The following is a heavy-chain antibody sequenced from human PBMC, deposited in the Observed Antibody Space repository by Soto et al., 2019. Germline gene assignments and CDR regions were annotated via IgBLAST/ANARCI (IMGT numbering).Heavy chain of an antibody. D-gene: IGHD3-9*01. J-gene: IGHJ4*02. CDR3: AHKGPEDWPLDY. Sequence: QITLKESGPTLVRPTQTLTLTCAFSGFSLSTSGVGVGWIRQPPGKALEWLAVIYWDDSKHYSPSLRSRLTTNMDTSTNQVVLTMTNMEPMDTGTYYCAHKGPEDWPLDYWGQGTLVTVSS. CDR1: GFSLSTSGVG. CDR2: IYWDDSK. V-gene: IGHV2-5*02.